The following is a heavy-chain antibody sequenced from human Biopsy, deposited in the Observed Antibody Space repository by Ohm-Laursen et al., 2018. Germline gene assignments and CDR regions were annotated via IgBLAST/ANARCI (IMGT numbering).Heavy chain of an antibody. CDR3: AREAIGYQLPCDD. CDR1: GYTFINYD. J-gene: IGHJ4*02. CDR2: MNPKSRNT. D-gene: IGHD2-15*01. V-gene: IGHV1-8*01. Sequence: ASVKVSCKASGYTFINYDINWVRQAPGQGLEWIGWMNPKSRNTGYAQKFQGRVTMTRDTAITTAYMELSSLRSEDTAMFYCAREAIGYQLPCDDWGQGTLVTVSS.